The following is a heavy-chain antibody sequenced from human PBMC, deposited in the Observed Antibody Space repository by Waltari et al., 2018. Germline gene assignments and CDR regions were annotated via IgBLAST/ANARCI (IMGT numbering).Heavy chain of an antibody. D-gene: IGHD3-22*01. CDR3: ARTYDSSGYYPNDY. CDR2: ISSGSSYI. V-gene: IGHV3-21*03. J-gene: IGHJ4*02. Sequence: EVQLVESGGGLVKPGGSLRLSCAASGFTFSSYCMNWVRQAPGKGLEWVSSISSGSSYIYYADSVKCRFTISRDNAKNSLYLQMNSLRAEDTAVYYCARTYDSSGYYPNDYWGQGTLVTVSS. CDR1: GFTFSSYC.